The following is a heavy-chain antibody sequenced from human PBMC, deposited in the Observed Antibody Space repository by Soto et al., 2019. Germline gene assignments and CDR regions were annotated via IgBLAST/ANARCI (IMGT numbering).Heavy chain of an antibody. J-gene: IGHJ4*02. CDR3: ARDQSSDNCNYTSGDY. D-gene: IGHD1-7*01. CDR1: GFTFSSYA. CDR2: ISGSGGST. V-gene: IGHV3-23*01. Sequence: GGSLRLSCAASGFTFSSYAMNWVRQAPGKGLEWVSGISGSGGSTHYADSVQGRFIISRDNSKNTLYLQMNSLRAEDTAVYYCARDQSSDNCNYTSGDYWGQGTLVTVSS.